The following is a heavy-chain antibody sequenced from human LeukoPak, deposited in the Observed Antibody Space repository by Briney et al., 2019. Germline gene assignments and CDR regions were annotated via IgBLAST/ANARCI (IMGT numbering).Heavy chain of an antibody. Sequence: SETLSLTCAVYGGSFSGYYWSWIRQPPGKGLEWIGEINHSGSTNYNPEWIGEINHSGSTNYNPSLKSRATISLDMSKNQFSLKLSSVTAADTAVYYCARPYCSAGNCYSNFDSWGQGTLVTVSS. CDR3: ARPYCSAGNCYSNFDS. CDR2: INHSGST. J-gene: IGHJ4*02. V-gene: IGHV4-34*01. CDR1: GGSFSGYY. D-gene: IGHD2-15*01.